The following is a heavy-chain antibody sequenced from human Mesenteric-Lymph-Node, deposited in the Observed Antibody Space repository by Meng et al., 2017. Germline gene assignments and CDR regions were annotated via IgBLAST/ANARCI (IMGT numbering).Heavy chain of an antibody. CDR1: GGSFSGYY. CDR3: ARRYGASAYNWFDP. Sequence: QGHLQEWGAGLVTPSETLSLTCAVYGGSFSGYYWGWIRQPPGKGLEWIGEINHSGSTNYNPSLKSRVTISVDTSKNQFSLKLSSVTAADTAVYYCARRYGASAYNWFDPWGQGTLVTVSS. CDR2: INHSGST. J-gene: IGHJ5*02. V-gene: IGHV4-34*01. D-gene: IGHD4-17*01.